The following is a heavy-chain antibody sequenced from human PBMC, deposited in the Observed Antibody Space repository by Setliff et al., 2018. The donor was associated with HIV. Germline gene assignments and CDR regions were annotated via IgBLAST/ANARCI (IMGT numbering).Heavy chain of an antibody. J-gene: IGHJ4*02. V-gene: IGHV3-21*06. D-gene: IGHD6-13*01. CDR2: ISSTSSYI. Sequence: PGGSLRLSCIASGFTFTNYDMSWVRQAPGKGLEWVSAISSTSSYIYYADSAKGRFTISRDNAKNSVYLQMNSLRVEDTAVYYCARDGPGGSFGYWGQGTPVTVSS. CDR1: GFTFTNYD. CDR3: ARDGPGGSFGY.